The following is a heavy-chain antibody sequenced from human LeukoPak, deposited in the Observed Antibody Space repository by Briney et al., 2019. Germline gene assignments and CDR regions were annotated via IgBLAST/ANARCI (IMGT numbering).Heavy chain of an antibody. CDR2: ISSSSYI. V-gene: IGHV3-21*01. CDR1: GFTFSSYS. J-gene: IGHJ5*02. CDR3: ARDKDRGWFDP. Sequence: GGSLRLSCAASGFTFSSYSMNWVRQAPGKGLEWVSSISSSSYIYYADSVKGRFTISRENAKNSLYLQMNSLRAEDTAVYYCARDKDRGWFDPWGQGTLVTVSS.